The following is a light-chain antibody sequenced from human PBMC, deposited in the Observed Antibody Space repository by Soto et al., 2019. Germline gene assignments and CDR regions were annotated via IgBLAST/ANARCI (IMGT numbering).Light chain of an antibody. CDR1: SSDVGGYNY. Sequence: QSALTQPASVSGSPGQSITISCTGTSSDVGGYNYVSWYQRHPRKVPKLLIYDVNMRPPGISNRFSGSKSGNTASLTVSGIQAEYECYYYCGSYTNGITLVFGGGTKLTVL. CDR2: DVN. V-gene: IGLV2-14*03. CDR3: GSYTNGITLV. J-gene: IGLJ2*01.